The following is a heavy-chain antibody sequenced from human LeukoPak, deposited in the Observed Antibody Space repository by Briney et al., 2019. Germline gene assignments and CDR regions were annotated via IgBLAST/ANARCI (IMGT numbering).Heavy chain of an antibody. CDR1: GFTFNIYD. Sequence: GGSLRLSCAASGFTFNIYDMHWVRQAPGKGLEWVAFIRYDNSDKYYEDSVKGRFTISRDNSKNTPYLQMSSLRSEDTAVYYCATAYLDVWGKGTTVTVSS. D-gene: IGHD2-15*01. J-gene: IGHJ6*03. CDR3: ATAYLDV. CDR2: IRYDNSDK. V-gene: IGHV3-30*02.